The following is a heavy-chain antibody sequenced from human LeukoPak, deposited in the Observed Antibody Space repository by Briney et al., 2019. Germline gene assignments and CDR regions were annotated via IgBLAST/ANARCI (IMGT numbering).Heavy chain of an antibody. CDR1: GGSISGNN. Sequence: SETLSFTCTGSGGSISGNNWVRLRQPPGKGLEWIGYIYYSGSTNYNPSLKSRVTISVDTSKNQFSLKLSSVTAADTAVYYCARHRGGDYISTRATARYGIDDWGQGTTVTVSS. D-gene: IGHD2-21*01. J-gene: IGHJ6*02. CDR2: IYYSGST. V-gene: IGHV4-59*08. CDR3: ARHRGGDYISTRATARYGIDD.